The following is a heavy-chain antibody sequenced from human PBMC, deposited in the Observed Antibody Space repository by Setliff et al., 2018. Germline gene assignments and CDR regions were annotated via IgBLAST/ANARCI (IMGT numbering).Heavy chain of an antibody. CDR1: GYSISSGYY. CDR3: GRPLVGVTTGFEN. D-gene: IGHD1-26*01. J-gene: IGHJ4*02. CDR2: IDHSGST. V-gene: IGHV4-38-2*01. Sequence: SETLSLTCAVSGYSISSGYYWGWIRRPPGKGLEWIGSIDHSGSTHYNPSLKSRVTISVDTAKNQFSLKLRSVTAADTAVYYCGRPLVGVTTGFENWGQGTLVTVS.